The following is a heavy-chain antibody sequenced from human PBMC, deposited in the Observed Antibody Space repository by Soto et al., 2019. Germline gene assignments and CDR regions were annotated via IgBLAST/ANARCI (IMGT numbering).Heavy chain of an antibody. V-gene: IGHV3-72*01. J-gene: IGHJ4*02. CDR2: SRNKVKSYTT. Sequence: LRLSCAASGFTFSDHYMDWVRQAPGKGLEWVGRSRNKVKSYTTDYAASVKGRFTISRDDSKNSVYLQMNSLKAEDTAVYYCVRVTHATGTTAFDYWAMGTLVTVAS. CDR3: VRVTHATGTTAFDY. D-gene: IGHD1-1*01. CDR1: GFTFSDHY.